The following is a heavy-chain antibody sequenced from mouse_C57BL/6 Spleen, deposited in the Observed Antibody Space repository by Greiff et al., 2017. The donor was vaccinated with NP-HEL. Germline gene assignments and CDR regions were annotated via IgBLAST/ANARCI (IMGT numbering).Heavy chain of an antibody. V-gene: IGHV1-26*01. J-gene: IGHJ1*03. CDR2: INPNNGGT. D-gene: IGHD3-2*02. CDR1: GYTFTDYY. Sequence: VQLQQSGPELVKPGASVKISCKASGYTFTDYYMNWVKQSHGKSLEWIGDINPNNGGTSYNQKFKGKATLTVDKSSSTAYMELRSLTSEDSAVYYCARGAAHDWYFDVWGTGTTVTVSS. CDR3: ARGAAHDWYFDV.